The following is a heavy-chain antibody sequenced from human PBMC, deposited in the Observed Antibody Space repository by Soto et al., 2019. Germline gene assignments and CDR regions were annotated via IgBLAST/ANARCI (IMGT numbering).Heavy chain of an antibody. CDR2: ISSSGSTI. J-gene: IGHJ5*02. CDR1: GFAFSDYY. D-gene: IGHD3-3*01. CDR3: ARAVPRITIFGVVIGWFDP. V-gene: IGHV3-11*01. Sequence: GGSLRLSCAASGFAFSDYYMSWIRQAPGKGLEWVSYISSSGSTIYYADSVKGRFTISRDNAKNSLYLQMNSLRAEDTAVYYCARAVPRITIFGVVIGWFDPWGQGTLVTVSS.